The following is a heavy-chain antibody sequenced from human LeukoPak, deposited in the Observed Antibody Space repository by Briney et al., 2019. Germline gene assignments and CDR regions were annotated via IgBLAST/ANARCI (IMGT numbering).Heavy chain of an antibody. J-gene: IGHJ6*03. D-gene: IGHD1-26*01. CDR3: ARVASGSYIYYYYYMDV. V-gene: IGHV1-2*02. CDR2: INPNSGGT. Sequence: ASVKVSCKASGYTFTGYYMHWVRQAPGQGLEWMGWINPNSGGTNYAQKFQGRVTMTRDTSISTAYTELSRLRSDDTAVYYCARVASGSYIYYYYYMDVWGKGTTVTVSS. CDR1: GYTFTGYY.